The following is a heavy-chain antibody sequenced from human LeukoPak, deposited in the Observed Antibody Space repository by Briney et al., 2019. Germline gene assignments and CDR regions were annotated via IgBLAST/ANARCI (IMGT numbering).Heavy chain of an antibody. J-gene: IGHJ1*01. V-gene: IGHV3-30*04. Sequence: PGGSLRLSCAASGFTFSSYAMHWVRQAPGKGLEWVAVISYDGRNKYYADSVKGRFTVSRDNSKNTLYLQMNSLRAEDTAVYYCARDPGYSYGPGYFQHWGQGTLVTVSS. D-gene: IGHD5-18*01. CDR2: ISYDGRNK. CDR3: ARDPGYSYGPGYFQH. CDR1: GFTFSSYA.